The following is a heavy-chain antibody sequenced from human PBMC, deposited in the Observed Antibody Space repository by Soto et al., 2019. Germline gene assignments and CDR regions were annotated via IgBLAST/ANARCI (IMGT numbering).Heavy chain of an antibody. CDR2: IIPIFGTA. J-gene: IGHJ4*02. D-gene: IGHD6-19*01. Sequence: GASVKVSCKASGGTFSSYAISWVRQAPGQGLEWMGGIIPIFGTANYAQKFQGRVTITADESTSTAYMELSSLRSEDTAVYYCARMAPGDSSGFWNYFDYWGQGTLVTVS. CDR1: GGTFSSYA. V-gene: IGHV1-69*13. CDR3: ARMAPGDSSGFWNYFDY.